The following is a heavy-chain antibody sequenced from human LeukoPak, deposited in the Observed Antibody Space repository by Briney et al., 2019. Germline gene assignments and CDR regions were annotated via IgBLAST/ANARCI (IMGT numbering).Heavy chain of an antibody. CDR3: ARDGASWFDP. CDR2: IYYSGST. Sequence: LEWIGYIYYSGSTNYNPSLKSRVTISVDTSKNQFSLKLSSVTAADTAVYYCARDGASWFDPWGQGTLVTVSS. V-gene: IGHV4-59*12. D-gene: IGHD4-17*01. J-gene: IGHJ5*02.